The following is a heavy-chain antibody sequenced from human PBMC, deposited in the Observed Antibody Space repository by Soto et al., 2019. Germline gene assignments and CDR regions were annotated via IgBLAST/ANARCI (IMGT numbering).Heavy chain of an antibody. CDR1: GGSISSYY. CDR2: IYYSGST. D-gene: IGHD1-26*01. Sequence: SETLSLTCTVSGGSISSYYWSWIRQPPGKGLEWIGYIYYSGSTNYNPSLKSRVTISVDTSKNQFSLKLSSVTAADTAVYYCARDLVVGATMGAFDIWGQGTMVT. V-gene: IGHV4-59*01. J-gene: IGHJ3*02. CDR3: ARDLVVGATMGAFDI.